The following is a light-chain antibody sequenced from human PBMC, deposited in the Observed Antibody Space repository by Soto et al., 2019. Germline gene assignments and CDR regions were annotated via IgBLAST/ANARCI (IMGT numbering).Light chain of an antibody. Sequence: QSALTQPPSASGSPGQSVTISCTGTSSDVGGYNYVSWYRQHPGKAPQLIIYDVNKRPSGVPDRFSGSKSGNTASPTVSGLQAEDEADYFCNSYGGTNNYVVFGGGTKLTVL. V-gene: IGLV2-8*01. J-gene: IGLJ2*01. CDR2: DVN. CDR3: NSYGGTNNYVV. CDR1: SSDVGGYNY.